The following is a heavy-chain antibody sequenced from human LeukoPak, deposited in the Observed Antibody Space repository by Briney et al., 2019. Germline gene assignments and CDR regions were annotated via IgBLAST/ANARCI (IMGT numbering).Heavy chain of an antibody. CDR1: GFTFDDYA. D-gene: IGHD5-18*01. V-gene: IGHV3-9*01. J-gene: IGHJ5*02. CDR2: TSWNSGSI. Sequence: GGSLRLSCAASGFTFDDYAMHWVRQAPGKGLEWVSGTSWNSGSIGYADSVKGQFTISRDNAKNSLYLQMNSLRAEDTALYYCAKDTAMVTGVLWFDPWGQGTLVTVSS. CDR3: AKDTAMVTGVLWFDP.